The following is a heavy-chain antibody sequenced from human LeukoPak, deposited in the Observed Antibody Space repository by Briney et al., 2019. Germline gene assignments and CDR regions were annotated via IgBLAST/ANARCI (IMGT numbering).Heavy chain of an antibody. J-gene: IGHJ6*03. D-gene: IGHD3-10*01. CDR3: ARGLRTMVRGVISDYYYYYMDV. V-gene: IGHV1-8*03. Sequence: ASVTVSCKASGYTFTSFDINWVRQPTRQGLEWMGWMNPNSGNTVYAQKFQGRVTITRNTSISTAYMELSSLRSEDTAVYYCARGLRTMVRGVISDYYYYYMDVWGKGTTVTVSS. CDR2: MNPNSGNT. CDR1: GYTFTSFD.